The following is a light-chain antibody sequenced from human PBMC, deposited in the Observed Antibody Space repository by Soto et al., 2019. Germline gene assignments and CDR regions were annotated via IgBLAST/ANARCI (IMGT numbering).Light chain of an antibody. Sequence: DLQMTQSPSSLSASVGDKVTITCRASQNIAISNYLNWYQQKPGKAPKLLIHAASNLQSGVPSRFSGSESGTEFTITISTLQPEDFATYYCQQSYSTPRTFGQGTKVEIK. CDR3: QQSYSTPRT. V-gene: IGKV1-39*01. CDR2: AAS. CDR1: QNIAISNY. J-gene: IGKJ1*01.